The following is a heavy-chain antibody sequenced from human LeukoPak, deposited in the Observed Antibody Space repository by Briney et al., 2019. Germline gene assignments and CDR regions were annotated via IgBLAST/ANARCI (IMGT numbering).Heavy chain of an antibody. CDR1: GGSFSGYY. CDR3: ARQGSADEKTFAYDY. J-gene: IGHJ4*02. Sequence: SETLSLTCAVYGGSFSGYYWSWIRQPPGKGLEWIGEINHSGSTNYNPSLKSRVTISVDTSKNQFSLKLSSVTAADTAVYYCARQGSADEKTFAYDYWGQGTLVTVSS. D-gene: IGHD3-16*01. CDR2: INHSGST. V-gene: IGHV4-34*01.